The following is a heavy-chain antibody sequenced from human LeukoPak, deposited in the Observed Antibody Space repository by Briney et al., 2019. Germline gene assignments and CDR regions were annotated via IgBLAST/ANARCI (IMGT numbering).Heavy chain of an antibody. Sequence: GGSLRLSCEASGITFSNYWMHWVRQAPGKGLVWVSRISSDGSSTNYADSVKGRFTISRDNAKNTLYLQMNSLRAEDTAVYYCANGGGKVQDYWGQGTLVTVSS. D-gene: IGHD4-23*01. V-gene: IGHV3-74*01. J-gene: IGHJ4*02. CDR2: ISSDGSST. CDR3: ANGGGKVQDY. CDR1: GITFSNYW.